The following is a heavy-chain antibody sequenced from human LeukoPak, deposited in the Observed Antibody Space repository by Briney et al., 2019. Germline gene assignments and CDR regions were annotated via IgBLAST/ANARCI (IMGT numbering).Heavy chain of an antibody. J-gene: IGHJ4*02. CDR1: GGSFSGYY. CDR3: ARMYYYDSSGYYPNSPLFDY. CDR2: IYYSGST. Sequence: SETLSLTCAVYGGSFSGYYWSWIRQPPGKGLEWIGYIYYSGSTYYNPSLKSRVTISVDTSKNQFSLKLSSVTAADTAVYYCARMYYYDSSGYYPNSPLFDYWGQGTLVTVSS. V-gene: IGHV4-59*06. D-gene: IGHD3-22*01.